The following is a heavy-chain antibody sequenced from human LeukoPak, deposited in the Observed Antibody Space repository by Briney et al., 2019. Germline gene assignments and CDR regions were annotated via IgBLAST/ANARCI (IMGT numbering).Heavy chain of an antibody. Sequence: SVKVSCKASGGTFSSYAISWVRQAPGQGLEWMGGIIPIFGTANYAQKFQGRVTITTDESTSTAYMELSSLRSEDTAVYYCAIMVYAPFHYDSSGRSRGGAFDIWSQGTMVTVSS. D-gene: IGHD3-22*01. J-gene: IGHJ3*02. V-gene: IGHV1-69*05. CDR1: GGTFSSYA. CDR3: AIMVYAPFHYDSSGRSRGGAFDI. CDR2: IIPIFGTA.